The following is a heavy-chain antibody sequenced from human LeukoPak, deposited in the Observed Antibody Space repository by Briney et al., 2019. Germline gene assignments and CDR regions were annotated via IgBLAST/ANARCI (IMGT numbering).Heavy chain of an antibody. CDR2: IRYDGSDD. J-gene: IGHJ4*02. Sequence: GGSLRLSCAASGFTFSSYGMHWVRQAPGKGLEWVAYIRYDGSDDYHADFVKGRFTISRDNAENTLYLQMNSLRAEDTAVYYCARDIVVPPGSGRYFDYWGQGTLITVSS. CDR1: GFTFSSYG. V-gene: IGHV3-30*02. CDR3: ARDIVVPPGSGRYFDY. D-gene: IGHD2-2*01.